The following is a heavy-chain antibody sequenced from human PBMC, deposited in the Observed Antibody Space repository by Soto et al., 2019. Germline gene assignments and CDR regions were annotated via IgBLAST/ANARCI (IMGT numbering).Heavy chain of an antibody. J-gene: IGHJ6*03. CDR3: ASMYSSSSGYHYYYMDV. Sequence: QTGGSLRLSCAASGFTFSSYAMSWVRQAPGKGLEWVSAISGSGGSTYYADSVKGRFTISRDNSKNTLYLQMNSLRAEDTAVYYCASMYSSSSGYHYYYMDVWGKGTTVTVSS. D-gene: IGHD6-6*01. V-gene: IGHV3-23*01. CDR2: ISGSGGST. CDR1: GFTFSSYA.